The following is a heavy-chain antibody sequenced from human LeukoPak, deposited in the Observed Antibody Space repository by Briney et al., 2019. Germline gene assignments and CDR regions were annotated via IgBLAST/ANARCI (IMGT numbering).Heavy chain of an antibody. CDR2: TYYRFQWSN. V-gene: IGHV6-1*01. Sequence: SQTLSLTCAISGDSVSSNSATWNWIRQSPSRGLEWLGRTYYRFQWSNDFAASVKSRVTINPDTSKNQFSLKLTSVTAADTAVYYCARSDYSTYFDFWAREPCSPSPQ. D-gene: IGHD2-15*01. CDR1: GDSVSSNSAT. J-gene: IGHJ4*02. CDR3: ARSDYSTYFDF.